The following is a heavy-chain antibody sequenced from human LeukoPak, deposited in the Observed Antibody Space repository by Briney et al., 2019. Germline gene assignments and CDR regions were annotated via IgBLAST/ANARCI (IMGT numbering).Heavy chain of an antibody. J-gene: IGHJ3*02. CDR2: IRGDGTIT. Sequence: GGSLRLSCAASGFTFSSYGMHWVRQAPGKGLVWVSRIRGDGTITTYADSVKGRFTISRDNAKNTLYLQMNSLRAEDTAVYYCARGPGWPVAPKSQDGLPALYAFDIWGQGTMVTVSS. D-gene: IGHD5-24*01. V-gene: IGHV3-74*03. CDR1: GFTFSSYG. CDR3: ARGPGWPVAPKSQDGLPALYAFDI.